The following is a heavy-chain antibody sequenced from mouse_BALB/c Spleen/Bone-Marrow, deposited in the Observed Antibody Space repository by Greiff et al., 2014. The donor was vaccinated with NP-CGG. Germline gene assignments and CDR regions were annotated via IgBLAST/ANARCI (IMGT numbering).Heavy chain of an antibody. Sequence: VQLKESGPDLVKPGASVKMSCKASGYTFTSFVMHWVKQKPGQGLEWTGYINPYNDGTKYNEKFKDKATLSSDKSSSTAYMELSSLTSEDSAVYYCGRRESGTWFAYWGQGTLVTVSA. J-gene: IGHJ3*01. CDR3: GRRESGTWFAY. V-gene: IGHV1-14*01. D-gene: IGHD4-1*01. CDR1: GYTFTSFV. CDR2: INPYNDGT.